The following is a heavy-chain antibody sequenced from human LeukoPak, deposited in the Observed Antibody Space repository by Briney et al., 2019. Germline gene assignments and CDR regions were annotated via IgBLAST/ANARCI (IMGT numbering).Heavy chain of an antibody. CDR2: IYPGDSDT. V-gene: IGHV5-51*01. CDR3: ASYYGSGSYYTPHLDAFDI. J-gene: IGHJ3*02. D-gene: IGHD3-10*01. Sequence: GESLKISCKGSGFSFTSYWIGWVRQMPGKGLEWMGIIYPGDSDTRYSSSFQGQVTISADKSISTAYLQWSSLKASDTAMYYCASYYGSGSYYTPHLDAFDIWGQGTMVTVSS. CDR1: GFSFTSYW.